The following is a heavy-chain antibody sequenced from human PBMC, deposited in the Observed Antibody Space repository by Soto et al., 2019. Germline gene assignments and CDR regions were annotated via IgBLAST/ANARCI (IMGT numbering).Heavy chain of an antibody. D-gene: IGHD3-16*02. CDR3: ERSLQRSYRYIEDCPTHFDY. J-gene: IGHJ4*02. CDR1: VYTFTGYY. Sequence: ASVPVSCPASVYTFTGYYMHWLRQARVQGLEWVGWVTPNSGGNNYEQKFQVWVPITRDTSITTGYMDLIRLRSADTDVYYCERSLQRSYRYIEDCPTHFDYWGQGTLVTVSS. CDR2: VTPNSGGN. V-gene: IGHV1-2*04.